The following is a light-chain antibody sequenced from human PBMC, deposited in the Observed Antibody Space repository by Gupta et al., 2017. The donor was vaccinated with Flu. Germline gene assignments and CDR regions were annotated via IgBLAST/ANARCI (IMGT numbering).Light chain of an antibody. V-gene: IGLV2-14*01. J-gene: IGLJ2*01. CDR1: NTDIGSYNY. Sequence: QSALTQPASVSGSPGQSITIACTGTNTDIGSYNYVSWYQQHPGKVPKLMIYDVNNRPSGVSNRFSGSKSGNTDSLTISGLQAEDEADYYCSSFTTRATLIFGGGTQLTVL. CDR2: DVN. CDR3: SSFTTRATLI.